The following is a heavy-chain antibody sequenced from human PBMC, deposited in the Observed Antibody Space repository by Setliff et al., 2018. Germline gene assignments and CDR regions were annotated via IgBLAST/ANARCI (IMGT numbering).Heavy chain of an antibody. CDR3: ARDGVFYAMDF. V-gene: IGHV3-48*04. CDR2: ISGDGNTV. CDR1: GFTFAGHG. Sequence: GSLRLSCAASGFTFAGHGMTWVRQAPGKGLEWLSKISGDGNTVYYADSVRGRFTISRDNAKNSLYLQMNSLRVEDTAVYYCARDGVFYAMDFWGQGTTVTVSS. D-gene: IGHD3-10*01. J-gene: IGHJ6*02.